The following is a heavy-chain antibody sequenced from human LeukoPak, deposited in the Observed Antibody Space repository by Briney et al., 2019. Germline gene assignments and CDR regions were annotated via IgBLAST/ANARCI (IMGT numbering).Heavy chain of an antibody. J-gene: IGHJ4*02. Sequence: MASQTLSLTCTVSGGSISSGDYYWSWIRQPPGKGLEWIGYIYYSGSTYYNPSLKSRVTISVDTSKNQFSLKLSSVTAADTAVYYCASLATTVTRVSLGGSDYWGQGTLVTVSS. CDR2: IYYSGST. CDR3: ASLATTVTRVSLGGSDY. D-gene: IGHD4-17*01. CDR1: GGSISSGDYY. V-gene: IGHV4-30-4*01.